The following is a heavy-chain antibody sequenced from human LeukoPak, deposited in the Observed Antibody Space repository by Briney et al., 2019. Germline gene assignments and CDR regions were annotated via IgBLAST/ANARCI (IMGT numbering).Heavy chain of an antibody. D-gene: IGHD1-14*01. V-gene: IGHV3-73*01. Sequence: GGSLRLSCAASGFTFSGSAMHWVRQASGKGLEWVGRIRSEANSYATAYAASVKGRFTISRDDSKNTAYLQMNSLKTEDTAVYYCTSPPNLKNYWGQGTLVTVSS. CDR3: TSPPNLKNY. J-gene: IGHJ4*02. CDR2: IRSEANSYAT. CDR1: GFTFSGSA.